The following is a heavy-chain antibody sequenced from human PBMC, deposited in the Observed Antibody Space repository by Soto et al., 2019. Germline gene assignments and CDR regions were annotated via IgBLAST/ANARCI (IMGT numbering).Heavy chain of an antibody. CDR2: IFYSGST. CDR3: ARIPSP. Sequence: SETLSLTCTVSGDSISSSNYFWGWIRQPPGKGLEWIGTIFYSGSTYYNPSLKSRVTISVDRSKNQFSLKLSSVTAADTAVYYCARIPSPWGQGTLVTVSS. V-gene: IGHV4-39*07. CDR1: GDSISSSNYF. D-gene: IGHD2-21*01. J-gene: IGHJ5*02.